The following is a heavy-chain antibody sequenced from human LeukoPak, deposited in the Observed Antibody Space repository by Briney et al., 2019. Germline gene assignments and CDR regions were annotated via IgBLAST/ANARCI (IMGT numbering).Heavy chain of an antibody. D-gene: IGHD6-19*01. CDR1: GFTFDDYA. V-gene: IGHV3-9*03. CDR3: AKDYKRRGSGGGYFDL. CDR2: ISWNSGSI. Sequence: PGGSLRLSCAASGFTFDDYAMHWVRHAPGKGLEWVSGISWNSGSIVYADSVKGRFTISRDNAKNSLYLQMNSLRAEDMALYYCAKDYKRRGSGGGYFDLWGRGTLVTVSS. J-gene: IGHJ2*01.